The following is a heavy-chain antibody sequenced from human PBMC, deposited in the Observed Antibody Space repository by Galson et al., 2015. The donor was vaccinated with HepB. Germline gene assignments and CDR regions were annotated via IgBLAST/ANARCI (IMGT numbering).Heavy chain of an antibody. CDR3: SRLRLRQQRSRINTHHGMDD. Sequence: SLRLSCADSGLSFNNFWMTWVRQAPGKGLEWVASINQHGTEKYYAYSVKGRFIISIDNAQKSLLLQMNTLRAEDPGLDYCSRLRLRQQRSRINTHHGMDDWGQGTPVPVSA. V-gene: IGHV3-7*03. J-gene: IGHJ6*01. D-gene: IGHD6-13*01. CDR2: INQHGTEK. CDR1: GLSFNNFW.